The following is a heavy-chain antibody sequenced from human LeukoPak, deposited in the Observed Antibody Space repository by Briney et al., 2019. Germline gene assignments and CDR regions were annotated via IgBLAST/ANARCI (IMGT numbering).Heavy chain of an antibody. Sequence: GESLKISCKGSGYSFTSYWIGWVRQMPGKGLEWMGIIYPGDSDTRYSPAFEGQVTISADKSISTAYLQWSSLKASYTAMYYCARLAVGGTDAFDIWGQGTMVTVSS. CDR1: GYSFTSYW. V-gene: IGHV5-51*01. CDR3: ARLAVGGTDAFDI. J-gene: IGHJ3*02. CDR2: IYPGDSDT. D-gene: IGHD3-16*01.